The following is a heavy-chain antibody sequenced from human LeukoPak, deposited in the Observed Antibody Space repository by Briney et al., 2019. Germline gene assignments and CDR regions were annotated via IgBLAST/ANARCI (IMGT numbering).Heavy chain of an antibody. V-gene: IGHV1-3*01. CDR3: ARGLAYNWFDP. J-gene: IGHJ5*02. D-gene: IGHD6-19*01. CDR1: GYTFTSYA. CDR2: INAGNGNT. Sequence: ASEKVSCKASGYTFTSYAMHWVRQAPGQRLEWMGWINAGNGNTKYSQKFQGRVTITRDTSASTAYMELSSLRSEDTAVYYCARGLAYNWFDPWGQGTLVTVSS.